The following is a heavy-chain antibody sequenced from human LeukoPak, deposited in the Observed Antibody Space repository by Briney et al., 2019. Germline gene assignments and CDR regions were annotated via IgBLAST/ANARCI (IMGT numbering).Heavy chain of an antibody. V-gene: IGHV4-59*01. J-gene: IGHJ3*02. Sequence: NTSETLSLTCTVSGGSISSYYWSWIRQPPGKGLEWIGYTYYSGSTNYNPSLKSRVTISVDTSKNQFSLKLSSVTAADTAVYYCARDNGDYGSNDAFDIWGQGTMVTVSS. CDR1: GGSISSYY. CDR3: ARDNGDYGSNDAFDI. D-gene: IGHD4-17*01. CDR2: TYYSGST.